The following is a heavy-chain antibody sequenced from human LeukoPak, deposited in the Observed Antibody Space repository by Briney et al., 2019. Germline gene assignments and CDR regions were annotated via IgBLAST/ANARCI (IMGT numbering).Heavy chain of an antibody. D-gene: IGHD5-24*01. J-gene: IGHJ1*01. Sequence: GGSLRLSCEASGFSFSNYAINWVRQAPGKGLEWVSSITGSGGSTDHADSVKGRFTIARDNSKKTLYLQMNSLKVEDTAVYYCARGDGYNDAEYLQHWGQGTLVTVS. CDR1: GFSFSNYA. CDR3: ARGDGYNDAEYLQH. CDR2: ITGSGGST. V-gene: IGHV3-23*01.